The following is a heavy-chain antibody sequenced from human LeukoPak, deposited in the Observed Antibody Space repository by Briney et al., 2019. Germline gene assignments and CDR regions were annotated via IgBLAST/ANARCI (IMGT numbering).Heavy chain of an antibody. Sequence: GGSLRLSCAASGFTFSNYWMHWVRQAPGKGLLWVSRINADGSNTIYADSVKGRFTISRDNAKNTLYLQMNSLRAEDTAVYYCARDTTYYHDSSGYYYLGYLDFWGQGSLVTVSS. CDR3: ARDTTYYHDSSGYYYLGYLDF. J-gene: IGHJ4*02. V-gene: IGHV3-74*01. D-gene: IGHD3-22*01. CDR1: GFTFSNYW. CDR2: INADGSNT.